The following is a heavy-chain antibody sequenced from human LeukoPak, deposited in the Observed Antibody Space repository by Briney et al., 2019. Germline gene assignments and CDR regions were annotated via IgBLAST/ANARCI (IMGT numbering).Heavy chain of an antibody. CDR3: AREGSSNWFDP. Sequence: ASVKVSCKASGYPFTGYYMHWVRQAPGQGLEWMGWINPNTGDTNYAQKFQGRVTMTRDTSISTAYMELSRLRSDDTAVYYCAREGSSNWFDPWGQGTLVTVSS. CDR1: GYPFTGYY. CDR2: INPNTGDT. V-gene: IGHV1-2*02. J-gene: IGHJ5*02.